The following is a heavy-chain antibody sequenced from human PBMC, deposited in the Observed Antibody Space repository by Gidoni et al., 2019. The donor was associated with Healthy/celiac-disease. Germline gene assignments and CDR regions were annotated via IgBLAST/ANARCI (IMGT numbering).Heavy chain of an antibody. Sequence: EVQLVQSGAEVKKPGESLRISCKGSGYSFTSYWISWVRQMPGKGLEWMGRIDPSDSYTNYSPSFQGHVTISADKSISTAYLQWSSLKASDTAMYYCARRLRFLEWLSKGDDAFDIWGQGTMVTVSS. V-gene: IGHV5-10-1*03. J-gene: IGHJ3*02. CDR3: ARRLRFLEWLSKGDDAFDI. CDR2: IDPSDSYT. CDR1: GYSFTSYW. D-gene: IGHD3-3*01.